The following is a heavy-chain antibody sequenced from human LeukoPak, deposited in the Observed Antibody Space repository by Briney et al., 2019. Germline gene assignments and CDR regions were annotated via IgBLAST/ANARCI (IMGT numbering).Heavy chain of an antibody. V-gene: IGHV5-51*01. CDR1: GYSFTSYW. CDR3: ARGMVATSTTLDY. J-gene: IGHJ4*02. CDR2: IYPGDSDT. Sequence: GESLQISCKGSGYSFTSYWIGWVRQMPGKGLEWMGIIYPGDSDTRYSPSFQGQVTISADKSISTAYLQWSSLKASDTAMYCCARGMVATSTTLDYWGQGTLVTVSS. D-gene: IGHD3-3*01.